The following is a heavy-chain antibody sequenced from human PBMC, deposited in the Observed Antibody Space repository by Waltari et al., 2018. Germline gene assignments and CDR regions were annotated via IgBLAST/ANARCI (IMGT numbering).Heavy chain of an antibody. CDR3: AVSSDYYGSGSYYNWFDP. CDR1: GGSLSCYY. J-gene: IGHJ5*02. CDR2: IYTSGST. D-gene: IGHD3-10*01. V-gene: IGHV4-4*09. Sequence: QVQLQESGPGLVKPSETLSLTCTVSGGSLSCYYWRWLRQPPGQGLEWIGYIYTSGSTNYNPSLKSRVTISVDTSKNQFSLKLSSVTAADTAVYYCAVSSDYYGSGSYYNWFDPWGQGTLVTVSS.